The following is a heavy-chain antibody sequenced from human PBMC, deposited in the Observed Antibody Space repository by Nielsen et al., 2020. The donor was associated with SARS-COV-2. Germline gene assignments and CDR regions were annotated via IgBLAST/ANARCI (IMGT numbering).Heavy chain of an antibody. CDR1: GYTFTSYA. V-gene: IGHV1-3*01. J-gene: IGHJ6*03. CDR3: ARDLVVGATTWYYMDV. CDR2: INAGNGNT. D-gene: IGHD1-26*01. Sequence: ASVKVSCKASGYTFTSYAMHWVRQAPGQRLEWMGWINAGNGNTKYSQKFQGRVTITRDTSASTAYMKLSSLRSEDTAVYYCARDLVVGATTWYYMDVWGKGTTVTVSS.